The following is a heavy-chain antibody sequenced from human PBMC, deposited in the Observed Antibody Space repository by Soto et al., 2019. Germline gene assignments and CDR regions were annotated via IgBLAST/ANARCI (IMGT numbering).Heavy chain of an antibody. CDR3: ARLYDSSGYYYYYYGMDV. J-gene: IGHJ6*02. CDR2: MNPNSGNT. V-gene: IGHV1-8*01. CDR1: GYTFTSYD. Sequence: ASVKVSCKASGYTFTSYDINWVRQATGQGLEWMGRMNPNSGNTGYAQKFQGRVTMTRNTSISTAYMELSSLRSEDTAVYYCARLYDSSGYYYYYYGMDVWGQGTTVTVSS. D-gene: IGHD3-22*01.